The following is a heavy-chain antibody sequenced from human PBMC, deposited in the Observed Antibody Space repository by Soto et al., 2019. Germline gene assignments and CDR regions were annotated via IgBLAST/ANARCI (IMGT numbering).Heavy chain of an antibody. CDR2: IIPILGIA. CDR1: GGTFSSYT. D-gene: IGHD2-15*01. Sequence: QVQLVQSGAEVKKPGSSVKVSCKASGGTFSSYTISWVRQAPGQGLEWMGRIIPILGIANYAQKFQGRVTITADKSTSTAYMELSSLRSEDTAVYYCARGRYCRGGSCGYYYYYMDVWGKGTTVTVSS. J-gene: IGHJ6*03. CDR3: ARGRYCRGGSCGYYYYYMDV. V-gene: IGHV1-69*02.